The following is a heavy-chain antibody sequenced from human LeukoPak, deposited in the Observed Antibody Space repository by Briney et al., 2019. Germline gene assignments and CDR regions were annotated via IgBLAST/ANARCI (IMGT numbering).Heavy chain of an antibody. J-gene: IGHJ1*01. CDR1: GFTFSSYA. D-gene: IGHD3-10*02. Sequence: GRSLRLSCAASGFTFSSYAMHWVRQAPGKGLEWVSGISWNSGTVGYADSVKGRFTISRDNAKNSLYLQMNSLRAEDTAIYYCATYSRLNAREFQCWGQGTVVTVSS. CDR2: ISWNSGTV. CDR3: ATYSRLNAREFQC. V-gene: IGHV3-48*04.